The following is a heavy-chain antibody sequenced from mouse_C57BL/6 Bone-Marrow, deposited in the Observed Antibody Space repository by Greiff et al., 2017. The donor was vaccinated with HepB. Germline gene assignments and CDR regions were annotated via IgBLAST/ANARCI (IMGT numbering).Heavy chain of an antibody. CDR1: GFNIKDDY. Sequence: VQLQQSGAELVRPGASVKLSCTASGFNIKDDYMHWVKQRHEQGLGWIGWIDPENGDTEYASKFQGKATITADTSSNTAYLQLSSLTSEDTAVYYCTPNWGAYWGQGTLVTVSA. J-gene: IGHJ3*01. CDR3: TPNWGAY. D-gene: IGHD4-1*02. CDR2: IDPENGDT. V-gene: IGHV14-4*01.